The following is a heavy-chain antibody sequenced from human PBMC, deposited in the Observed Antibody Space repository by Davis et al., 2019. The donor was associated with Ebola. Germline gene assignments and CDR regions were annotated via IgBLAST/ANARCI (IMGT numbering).Heavy chain of an antibody. CDR2: IYHSGST. Sequence: MPSETLSLTCAVSGGSISSGGYSWSWIRQPPGKGLEWIGYIYHSGSTYYNPSLKSRVTISVDTSKNQFSLKLSSVTAADTAVYYCAYYDILTDGMDVWGQGTTVTVSS. CDR3: AYYDILTDGMDV. D-gene: IGHD3-9*01. J-gene: IGHJ6*02. CDR1: GGSISSGGYS. V-gene: IGHV4-30-2*02.